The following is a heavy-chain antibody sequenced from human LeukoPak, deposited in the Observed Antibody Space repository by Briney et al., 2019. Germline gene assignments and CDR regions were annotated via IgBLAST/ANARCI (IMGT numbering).Heavy chain of an antibody. CDR2: MNPNSGNT. J-gene: IGHJ4*02. V-gene: IGHV1-8*03. CDR1: GYTFTSYD. Sequence: AASMKVSCRASGYTFTSYDINWVRQATGQGLEWMGWMNPNSGNTGYAQKFQGRVTITRNTSISTAYMELSSLRSEDTAVYYCARGQYYYGSGSGDYFDYWGQGTLVTVSS. CDR3: ARGQYYYGSGSGDYFDY. D-gene: IGHD3-10*01.